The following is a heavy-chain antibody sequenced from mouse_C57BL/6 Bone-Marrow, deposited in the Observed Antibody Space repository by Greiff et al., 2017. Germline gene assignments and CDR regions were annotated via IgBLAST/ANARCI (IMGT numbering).Heavy chain of an antibody. D-gene: IGHD1-1*01. CDR2: IDPENGDT. J-gene: IGHJ4*01. CDR1: GFNIKDDY. CDR3: TTFITTVVATDYAIAY. Sequence: VQLQQSGAELVRPGASVKLSCTASGFNIKDDYMHWVKQRPEQGLEWIGWIDPENGDTEYASKFQGKATKTADTSSNTAYLQLSSLTSEDTAVYYCTTFITTVVATDYAIAYWGQETSVTVSS. V-gene: IGHV14-4*01.